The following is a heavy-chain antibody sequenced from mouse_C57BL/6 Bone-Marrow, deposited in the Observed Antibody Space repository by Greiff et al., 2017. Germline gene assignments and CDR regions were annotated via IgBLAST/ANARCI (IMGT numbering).Heavy chain of an antibody. CDR3: AWLRFAY. Sequence: VQLQQSGPGLVQPSQSLSITCTVSGFSLTSYGVHWVRQSPGKGLEWLGVIWSGGNTDYNAAFISRLSISKDNSKSQVFFKMNSLQADDTAIYYCAWLRFAYWGQGTLVTVSA. D-gene: IGHD2-2*01. V-gene: IGHV2-2*01. J-gene: IGHJ3*01. CDR2: IWSGGNT. CDR1: GFSLTSYG.